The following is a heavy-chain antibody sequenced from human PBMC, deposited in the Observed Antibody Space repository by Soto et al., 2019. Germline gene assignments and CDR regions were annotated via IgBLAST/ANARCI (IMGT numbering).Heavy chain of an antibody. CDR2: RSSDGRHT. CDR1: GFTFSRYS. V-gene: IGHV3-30*04. Sequence: QALLVESGGGVVQPGRSLRLSCVASGFTFSRYSMCWVRRPPGKGLEWVAIRSSDGRHTDYADSVKGRFTVFRDYSKDTLDLQMNSLSAEDTAVYYCARVEYYDRLTGHYGPPDSWGQGTLVTVSS. D-gene: IGHD3-9*01. CDR3: ARVEYYDRLTGHYGPPDS. J-gene: IGHJ4*02.